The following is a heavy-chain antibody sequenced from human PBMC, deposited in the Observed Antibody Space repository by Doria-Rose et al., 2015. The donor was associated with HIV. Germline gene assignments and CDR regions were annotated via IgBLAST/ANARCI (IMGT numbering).Heavy chain of an antibody. V-gene: IGHV4-31*02. CDR2: IYNSGTT. D-gene: IGHD3-22*01. Sequence: REWIGHIYNSGTTYYNPSLKSRLTISVDTSKNQFSLKLSSVTAADTAVYYCARGRGYYDSNGLGDMDGWGKGTTVTVSS. J-gene: IGHJ6*03. CDR3: ARGRGYYDSNGLGDMDG.